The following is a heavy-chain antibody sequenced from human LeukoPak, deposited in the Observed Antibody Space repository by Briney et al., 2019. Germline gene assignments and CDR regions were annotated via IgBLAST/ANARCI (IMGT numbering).Heavy chain of an antibody. D-gene: IGHD6-13*01. CDR2: ISAYNGNT. CDR3: ARTRYSSSWYYFDY. V-gene: IGHV1-18*01. J-gene: IGHJ4*02. Sequence: ASVKVSCTASGYTFTSYGISWVRQAPGQGLEWMGWISAYNGNTNYAQKLQGRVTMTTDTSTSTAYMELRSLRSDDTAVYYCARTRYSSSWYYFDYWGQGTLVTVSS. CDR1: GYTFTSYG.